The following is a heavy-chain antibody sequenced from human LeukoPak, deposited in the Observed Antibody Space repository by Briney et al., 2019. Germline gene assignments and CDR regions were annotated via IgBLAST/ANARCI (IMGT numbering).Heavy chain of an antibody. V-gene: IGHV4-61*02. J-gene: IGHJ6*03. D-gene: IGHD3-3*01. Sequence: PSQTLSLTCTVSGGSISSGSYYWSWIRQPAGKGLEWIGRIYTSGSTNYNPSLKSRVTISVDTSKNQLSLKLSSVTAADTAVYYCARDQSGARGGYYPTSHYYYYYYMDVWGKGTTVTVSS. CDR1: GGSISSGSYY. CDR3: ARDQSGARGGYYPTSHYYYYYYMDV. CDR2: IYTSGST.